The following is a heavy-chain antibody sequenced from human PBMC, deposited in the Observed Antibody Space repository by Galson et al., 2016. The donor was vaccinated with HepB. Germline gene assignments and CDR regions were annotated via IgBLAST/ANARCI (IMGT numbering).Heavy chain of an antibody. CDR3: ARGEAHYYYYGMDV. CDR2: LLYGGST. CDR1: GGSVSSRSYY. D-gene: IGHD1-26*01. V-gene: IGHV4-39*07. Sequence: SETLSLTCTVSGGSVSSRSYYWGWIRQPPGKGLEWIGSLLYGGSTNYNPSLKSRVTMSVDTSKNQFSLRLSSVTAADTAVYYCARGEAHYYYYGMDVWGKGTTVTVSS. J-gene: IGHJ6*04.